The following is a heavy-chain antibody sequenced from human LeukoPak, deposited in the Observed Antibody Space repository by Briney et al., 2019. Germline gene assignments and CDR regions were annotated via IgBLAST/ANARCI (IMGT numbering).Heavy chain of an antibody. CDR3: AKEVGRLGFDY. V-gene: IGHV3-9*01. CDR2: ISWNSGSI. D-gene: IGHD3-10*01. CDR1: GFTFDDYA. J-gene: IGHJ4*02. Sequence: GGSLRLSCAASGFTFDDYAMHWVRQAPGKGLEWVSGISWNSGSIGYADSVKGRFTISRDNAKNSLYLQMNSPRAEDTALYYCAKEVGRLGFDYWGQGTLVTVSS.